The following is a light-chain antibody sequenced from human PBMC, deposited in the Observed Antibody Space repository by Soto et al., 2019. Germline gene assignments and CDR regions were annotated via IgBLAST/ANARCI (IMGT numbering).Light chain of an antibody. J-gene: IGKJ5*01. Sequence: VLSQYPENMSLSPGERATLSCRASHTISSSYLAWYQQKPGQAPRLLIYGASTRATGIPARFSGSGSGTEFTLTISSLQSEDFAVYYCQHYNNLPLPFGQ. CDR3: QHYNNLPLP. CDR2: GAS. CDR1: HTISSSY. V-gene: IGKV3-15*01.